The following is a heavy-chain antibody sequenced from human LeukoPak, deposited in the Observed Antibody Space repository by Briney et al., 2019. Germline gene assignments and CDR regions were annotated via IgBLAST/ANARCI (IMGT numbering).Heavy chain of an antibody. CDR2: IYYSGST. J-gene: IGHJ4*02. CDR1: GGSISSYY. Sequence: SETLSLTCTVSGGSISSYYWSWIRQSPGKGLEWIGYIYYSGSTNYNPSLKSRVTISVDTSKNQFSLKLSSVTAADTAVYYCARQRYSGYDYALPEFDYWGQGTLVTVSS. CDR3: ARQRYSGYDYALPEFDY. D-gene: IGHD5-12*01. V-gene: IGHV4-59*01.